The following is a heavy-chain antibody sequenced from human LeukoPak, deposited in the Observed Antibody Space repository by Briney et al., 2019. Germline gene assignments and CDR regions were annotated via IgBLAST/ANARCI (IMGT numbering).Heavy chain of an antibody. D-gene: IGHD2-15*01. V-gene: IGHV1-2*02. Sequence: ASVKVSCKASGYSFTSYGITWVRQAPGQGLEWMGWINPNSGGTNYAQEFQGRVTMTRDTSISTAYMELSRLRSDDTAVYYCAREGCSGGSCYSSNWFDPWGQGTLVTVSS. CDR1: GYSFTSYG. CDR3: AREGCSGGSCYSSNWFDP. J-gene: IGHJ5*02. CDR2: INPNSGGT.